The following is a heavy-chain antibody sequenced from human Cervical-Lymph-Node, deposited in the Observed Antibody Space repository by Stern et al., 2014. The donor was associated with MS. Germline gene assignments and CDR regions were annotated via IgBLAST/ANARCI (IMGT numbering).Heavy chain of an antibody. V-gene: IGHV1-69*01. CDR1: GGTFSGLA. CDR3: AAPTGVTVGIMDV. Sequence: QVQLVQSGAEVKKPGSSVKVSCKASGGTFSGLALNWVRQAPGQGLEWVGGIIPILATTNYAQGFRGRVGIIADATRNTVYMELGSRGSDDTAVYNCAAPTGVTVGIMDVWGQGTTVTVSS. D-gene: IGHD2-21*02. CDR2: IIPILATT. J-gene: IGHJ6*02.